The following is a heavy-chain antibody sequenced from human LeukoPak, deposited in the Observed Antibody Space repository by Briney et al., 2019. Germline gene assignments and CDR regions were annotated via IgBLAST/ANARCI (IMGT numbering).Heavy chain of an antibody. CDR3: ARAYGDNSHYFEY. J-gene: IGHJ4*02. Sequence: SETLSLTCAVYGGSFSGYYWSWIRQPPGKGLEWIGEINHSGSTYYNPSLKSRVTISLDMSKNQFSLKLSSVTAADTAVYYCARAYGDNSHYFEYWGQGTLVTVSS. D-gene: IGHD4-23*01. CDR2: INHSGST. CDR1: GGSFSGYY. V-gene: IGHV4-34*01.